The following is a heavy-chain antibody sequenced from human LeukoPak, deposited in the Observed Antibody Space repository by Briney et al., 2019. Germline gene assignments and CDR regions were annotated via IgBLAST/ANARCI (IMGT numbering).Heavy chain of an antibody. D-gene: IGHD2-2*01. V-gene: IGHV4-59*12. CDR2: IYYSGST. Sequence: SETLSLTCTVSGGSISSYYWSWIRQPPGKGLEWIGYIYYSGSTNYNPSLKSRVTISVDASKNQFSLKLSSVTAADTAVYYCARDLRYCSSTSCPDWGQGTLVTVSS. CDR3: ARDLRYCSSTSCPD. CDR1: GGSISSYY. J-gene: IGHJ4*02.